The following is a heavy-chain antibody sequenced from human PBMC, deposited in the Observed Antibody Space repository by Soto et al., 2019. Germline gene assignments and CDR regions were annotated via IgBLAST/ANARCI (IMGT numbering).Heavy chain of an antibody. CDR3: ARGQELFADYYYYYMDV. J-gene: IGHJ6*03. CDR1: GYTFTSYD. V-gene: IGHV1-8*01. Sequence: GASVKVSCKASGYTFTSYDIDWVRQATGQGLEWMGWMNPNSGNTGYAQKFQGRVTMTRNTSISTAYMELSSLGSEDTAVYYCARGQELFADYYYYYMDVWGKGTTVTV. CDR2: MNPNSGNT. D-gene: IGHD3-10*01.